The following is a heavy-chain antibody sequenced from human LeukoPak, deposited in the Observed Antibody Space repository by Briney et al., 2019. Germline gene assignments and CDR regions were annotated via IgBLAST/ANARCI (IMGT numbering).Heavy chain of an antibody. V-gene: IGHV3-30-3*01. CDR2: ISYDGSNK. CDR3: AREFQFDY. CDR1: GFTFSSYA. Sequence: PGGSLRLSCAASGFTFSSYAMHWVRQAPGKGLEWVAVISYDGSNKYYADSVKGRFTISRDNSKNTLYLQMNSLRAEDTAVYYCAREFQFDYWGQGTLVTVSS. D-gene: IGHD2-21*01. J-gene: IGHJ4*02.